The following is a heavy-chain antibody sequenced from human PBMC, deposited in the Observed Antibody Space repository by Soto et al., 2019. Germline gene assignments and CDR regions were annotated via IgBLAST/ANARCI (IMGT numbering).Heavy chain of an antibody. CDR2: IYYSGTA. D-gene: IGHD3-22*01. CDR3: ARGRMEFYDSSGFVPHNWFDP. CDR1: GDSISGGDYY. V-gene: IGHV4-30-4*01. J-gene: IGHJ5*02. Sequence: SLTCTVSGDSISGGDYYWIWIRQPPGKGLEWIGYIYYSGTAYYNPSLKSRVTMSVDTSKNQFSLKLSSVSAADTAVYYSARGRMEFYDSSGFVPHNWFDPWGHGTLVTVSS.